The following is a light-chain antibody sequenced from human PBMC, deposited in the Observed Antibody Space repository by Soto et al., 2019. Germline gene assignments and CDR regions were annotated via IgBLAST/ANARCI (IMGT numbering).Light chain of an antibody. Sequence: QCVLTQSASGSGSPGQSITISCTGTSSDVGGSDYVSWYQQHPDKAPKLMIYHVSNRPSGVSNRFSGSKSGNTASLTISGLQAEDEADYYCSSYTTSDTLYVFGTGTKVTVL. CDR3: SSYTTSDTLYV. V-gene: IGLV2-14*03. CDR1: SSDVGGSDY. CDR2: HVS. J-gene: IGLJ1*01.